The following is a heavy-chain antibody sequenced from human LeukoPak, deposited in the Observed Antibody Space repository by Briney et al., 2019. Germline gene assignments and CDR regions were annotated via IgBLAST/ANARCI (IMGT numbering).Heavy chain of an antibody. D-gene: IGHD3-22*01. Sequence: GASVKVSCKAPGYTFTSYGISWVRQAPGQGLEWMGWISAYNGNTNYAQKLQGRVTMTTDTSTSTAYMELRSLRSDDTAVYYCARDSEGDYYDSSGYYAPQSYWGQGTLVTVSS. CDR2: ISAYNGNT. CDR3: ARDSEGDYYDSSGYYAPQSY. J-gene: IGHJ4*02. V-gene: IGHV1-18*01. CDR1: GYTFTSYG.